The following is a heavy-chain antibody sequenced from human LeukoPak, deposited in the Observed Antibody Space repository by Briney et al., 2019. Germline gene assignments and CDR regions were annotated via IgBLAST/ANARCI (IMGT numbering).Heavy chain of an antibody. D-gene: IGHD1-26*01. CDR1: GFTFSSYW. CDR2: INSDGSSR. J-gene: IGHJ4*02. Sequence: PGGSLRLSCAASGFTFSSYWMHWVRQVPGKGLVWVSRINSDGSSRSYADSVKGRFTISRDNAKNTLYLQMNSLKVEDTAVYYCARDPLTYSGSYPDYWGQGTLVTVSS. V-gene: IGHV3-74*01. CDR3: ARDPLTYSGSYPDY.